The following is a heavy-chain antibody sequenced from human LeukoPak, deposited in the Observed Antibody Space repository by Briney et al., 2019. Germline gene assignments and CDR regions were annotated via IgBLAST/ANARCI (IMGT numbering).Heavy chain of an antibody. CDR1: GGSISSSSYY. CDR3: ARLKRYYGSGSYYPHHYYFDY. Sequence: SETLSLTCTVSGGSISSSSYYWGWIRQPPGKGLEWIGSIYYSGSTYYNPSLKSRVTISVDTSKNQFSLKLSSVTAADTAVYYCARLKRYYGSGSYYPHHYYFDYWGQGTLVTVSS. D-gene: IGHD3-10*01. V-gene: IGHV4-39*07. J-gene: IGHJ4*02. CDR2: IYYSGST.